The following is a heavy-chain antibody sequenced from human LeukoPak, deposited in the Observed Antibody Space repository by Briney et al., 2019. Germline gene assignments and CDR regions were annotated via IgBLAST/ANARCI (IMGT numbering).Heavy chain of an antibody. CDR3: ARTLDDGTLDY. J-gene: IGHJ4*02. V-gene: IGHV4-59*01. Sequence: SETLSLTCSVSGGSISNYYWSWIRQPPGKGLEWIAYISYSWRTNYNPSLKSRVTISVDSSKNQFSLKLSSVTAADTAVYYCARTLDDGTLDYWGQGTLVTVSS. CDR2: ISYSWRT. D-gene: IGHD1-1*01. CDR1: GGSISNYY.